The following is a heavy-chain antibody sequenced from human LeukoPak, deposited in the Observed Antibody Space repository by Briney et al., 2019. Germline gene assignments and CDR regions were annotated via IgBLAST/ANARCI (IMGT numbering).Heavy chain of an antibody. CDR2: IYYTGTT. CDR1: GGSISNTNYY. V-gene: IGHV4-39*01. D-gene: IGHD2-2*01. Sequence: SETLSLTCTVSGGSISNTNYYWAWIRQPPGRGLEWIGSIYYTGTTYYNPSLKSRVTISVDTSKNQFSLKLSSVTAADTAVYYCARHKGIWIVVVPAAMGYFDYWGQGTLVTVSS. J-gene: IGHJ4*02. CDR3: ARHKGIWIVVVPAAMGYFDY.